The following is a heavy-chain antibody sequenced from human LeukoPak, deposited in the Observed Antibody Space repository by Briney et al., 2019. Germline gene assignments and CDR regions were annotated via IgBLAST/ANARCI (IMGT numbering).Heavy chain of an antibody. Sequence: GGSLRLSCAASGFTFSSYAMSWVRQAPGKGLEWVSGISGRGGSTYYADSVKGRFTISRDNSKNTLYLQMNSLRAEDTAVYYCAKPPPQRTGPGSPPDYWAQGTLVTVSS. CDR3: AKPPPQRTGPGSPPDY. J-gene: IGHJ4*02. CDR1: GFTFSSYA. D-gene: IGHD3-10*01. V-gene: IGHV3-23*01. CDR2: ISGRGGST.